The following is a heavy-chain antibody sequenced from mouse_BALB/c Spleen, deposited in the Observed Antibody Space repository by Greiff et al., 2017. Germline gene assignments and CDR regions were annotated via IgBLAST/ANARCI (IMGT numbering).Heavy chain of an antibody. Sequence: EVQLVESGGGLVQPGGSRKLSCAASGFTFSSFGMHWVRQAPEKGLEWVAYISSGSSTIYYADTVKGRFTISRDKPKNTLFLQMTSLRSEDTAMYYCAKLGWDGDYWGQGTTLTVSS. CDR1: GFTFSSFG. D-gene: IGHD4-1*01. CDR3: AKLGWDGDY. J-gene: IGHJ2*01. V-gene: IGHV5-17*02. CDR2: ISSGSSTI.